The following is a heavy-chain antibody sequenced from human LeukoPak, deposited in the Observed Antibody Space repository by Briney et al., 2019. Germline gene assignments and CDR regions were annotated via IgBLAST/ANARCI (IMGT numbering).Heavy chain of an antibody. J-gene: IGHJ4*02. Sequence: GSLRLSCAASGVTVGNNYMNWVRRAPGKGLEWVSLIYSGGSTHYADSVKGRFTISRDNSKNTLYLQMNSLRVDDTAVYYCARDPPAVAANTYGWGQGTLVTVSS. CDR2: IYSGGST. CDR3: ARDPPAVAANTYG. V-gene: IGHV3-66*01. D-gene: IGHD6-6*01. CDR1: GVTVGNNY.